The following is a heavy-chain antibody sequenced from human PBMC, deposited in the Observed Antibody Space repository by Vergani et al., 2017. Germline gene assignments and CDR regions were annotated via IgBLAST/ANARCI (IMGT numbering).Heavy chain of an antibody. J-gene: IGHJ4*02. CDR1: GFTFSSYG. V-gene: IGHV3-30*03. Sequence: QVQLVESGGGVVQPGRSLRLSCAASGFTFSSYGMHWVRQAPGKGLEWVAVISYDGSNKYYADSVKGRFTISRDNSKNTLYLQMNSLRAEDTAVYYCARDFYYDSSGVDYWGQGTLVTVSS. CDR3: ARDFYYDSSGVDY. D-gene: IGHD3-22*01. CDR2: ISYDGSNK.